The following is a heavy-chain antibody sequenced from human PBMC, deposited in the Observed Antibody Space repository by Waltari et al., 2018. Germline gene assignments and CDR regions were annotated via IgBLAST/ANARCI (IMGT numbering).Heavy chain of an antibody. Sequence: QVQLQESGPSLVRPSETLSLTCSVSGDSIKRGTYFWAWVRQPAKKGLEWIGRIYTNGDTPYNPSLQIRATISVYTSKNQISLNLRSLSAADTAVYYCARDRNYAEFYFDHWGPGILVTVSS. CDR3: ARDRNYAEFYFDH. CDR1: GDSIKRGTYF. J-gene: IGHJ4*02. D-gene: IGHD1-7*01. V-gene: IGHV4-61*02. CDR2: IYTNGDT.